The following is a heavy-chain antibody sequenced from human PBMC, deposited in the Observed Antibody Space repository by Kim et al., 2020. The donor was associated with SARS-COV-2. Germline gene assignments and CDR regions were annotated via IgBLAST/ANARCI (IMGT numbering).Heavy chain of an antibody. CDR1: GFTVSTNY. CDR3: ARHGSCQYCMDV. D-gene: IGHD2-15*01. CDR2: IPASGST. Sequence: GGSLRLSCAASGFTVSTNYMSWVRQAPGKGLEWVSVIPASGSTYYADSVKGRCTISRDNSKNTLYFQMNSLRAEDTAVYYCARHGSCQYCMDVWGQGTTVTVSS. V-gene: IGHV3-53*01. J-gene: IGHJ6*02.